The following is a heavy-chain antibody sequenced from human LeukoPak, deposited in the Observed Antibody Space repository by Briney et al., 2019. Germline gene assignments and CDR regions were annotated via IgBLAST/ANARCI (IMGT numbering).Heavy chain of an antibody. V-gene: IGHV3-21*01. D-gene: IGHD3-22*01. Sequence: GGSLRLSCAASGFTFTSYSMSCVRQAPGKGLEWVSSFSSSSNHIFYADSLKGRFTLSRDNAKNSLFLQMSRLRAEDTAVYYCSREKLSFFDSSGYFDHWGQGTLVTVSS. J-gene: IGHJ4*02. CDR2: FSSSSNHI. CDR1: GFTFTSYS. CDR3: SREKLSFFDSSGYFDH.